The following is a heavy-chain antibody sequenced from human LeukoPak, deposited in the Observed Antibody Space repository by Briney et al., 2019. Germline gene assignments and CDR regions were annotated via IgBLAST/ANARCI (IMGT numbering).Heavy chain of an antibody. V-gene: IGHV3-30*02. CDR3: AKEGARGFWSGWPGAFDI. Sequence: GGSLRLSCAASGITFSNYGMHWGRQAPGKGLEWVTFIRYDGSTKYYADSVKGRFTISRDNSKNTLYLQMNSLSAEDTAVYYCAKEGARGFWSGWPGAFDIWGQGTMVTVSS. CDR1: GITFSNYG. J-gene: IGHJ3*02. CDR2: IRYDGSTK. D-gene: IGHD3-3*01.